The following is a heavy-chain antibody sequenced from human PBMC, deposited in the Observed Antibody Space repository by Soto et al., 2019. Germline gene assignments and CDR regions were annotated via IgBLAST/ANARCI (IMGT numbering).Heavy chain of an antibody. J-gene: IGHJ4*02. CDR2: INGAGVNT. CDR1: GFSFSSYA. Sequence: EVQLLESGGGLVQPGGSLRLSCAASGFSFSSYAMQWVRQAPGKGLDWVSAINGAGVNTYYAGSVKGLFTISRDNSQKNIHLHRNRLRAEDTAVYYCAIRSGPVQYWGVGTLVTVSS. D-gene: IGHD3-3*01. CDR3: AIRSGPVQY. V-gene: IGHV3-23*01.